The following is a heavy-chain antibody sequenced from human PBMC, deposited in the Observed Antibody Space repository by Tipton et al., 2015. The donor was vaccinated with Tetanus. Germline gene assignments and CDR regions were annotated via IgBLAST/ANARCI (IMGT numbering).Heavy chain of an antibody. D-gene: IGHD2-2*01. CDR3: ARDAPYIVVVPAAMPECNYYSYYNLDV. Sequence: QVQLVQSGAEVKKPGASVKVSCKASGYTFTSYGISWVRQAPGQGLEWMGWISAYNGNTNYAQRLQGSVTMTTDTSTSTAYMELMSLRSVDTAYYCCARDAPYIVVVPAAMPECNYYSYYNLDVWDNATSVTVS. CDR2: ISAYNGNT. V-gene: IGHV1-18*01. CDR1: GYTFTSYG. J-gene: IGHJ6*03.